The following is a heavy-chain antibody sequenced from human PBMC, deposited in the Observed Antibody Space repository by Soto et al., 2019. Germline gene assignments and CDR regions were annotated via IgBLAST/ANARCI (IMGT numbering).Heavy chain of an antibody. CDR1: GFTVSSNY. J-gene: IGHJ4*02. D-gene: IGHD1-26*01. CDR2: IYPGGST. Sequence: LRLSCAASGFTVSSNYTIWVRRAPGKGLEWVSVIYPGGSTYYADSVKGRFTISRDNSKNTVFLQMNTLRVEDTAVYYCARSESYAPPLFEYWGRGNLVTVS. V-gene: IGHV3-53*01. CDR3: ARSESYAPPLFEY.